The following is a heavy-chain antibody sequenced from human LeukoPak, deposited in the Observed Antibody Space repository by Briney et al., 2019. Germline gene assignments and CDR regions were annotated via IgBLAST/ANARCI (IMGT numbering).Heavy chain of an antibody. CDR1: GGTFSSYA. J-gene: IGHJ4*02. CDR2: IIPIFGTA. CDR3: ASGLRYYSSSWYSDFDY. V-gene: IGHV1-69*13. Sequence: GASVKVSCKASGGTFSSYAISWVRQAPGQGLEWMGGIIPIFGTANYAQKFQGRVTITADESTSTAYMELSSLRSEDTAVYYCASGLRYYSSSWYSDFDYWGQGTLVTVSS. D-gene: IGHD6-13*01.